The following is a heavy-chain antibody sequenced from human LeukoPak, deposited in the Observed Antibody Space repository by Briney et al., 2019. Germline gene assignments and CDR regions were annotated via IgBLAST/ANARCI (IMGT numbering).Heavy chain of an antibody. CDR2: IYTSGST. V-gene: IGHV4-4*07. CDR1: GGSLSSYY. CDR3: ARVNSYSNSYYFDY. J-gene: IGHJ4*02. D-gene: IGHD4-11*01. Sequence: PSETLSLTRTVSGGSLSSYYWSWIRPPAGKGLEWIGRIYTSGSTHYNPSLKSRVTMSVDTSKNQFSLKLSSVTAADTAVYYCARVNSYSNSYYFDYWGQGTLVTVSS.